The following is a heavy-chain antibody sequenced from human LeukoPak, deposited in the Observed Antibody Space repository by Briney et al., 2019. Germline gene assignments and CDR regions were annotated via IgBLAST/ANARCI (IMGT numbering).Heavy chain of an antibody. CDR1: GFTFSTYS. J-gene: IGHJ4*02. CDR2: ISSSSYYI. CDR3: ARDKDSSSSLDY. V-gene: IGHV3-21*01. D-gene: IGHD3-22*01. Sequence: GGSLRLSCEASGFTFSTYSMNWVRQAPGKGLEWVSSISSSSYYIYYADSVKGRFTIPRDDAKNSLYLQMNSLRAEDTAVYYCARDKDSSSSLDYWGQGTLVTVSS.